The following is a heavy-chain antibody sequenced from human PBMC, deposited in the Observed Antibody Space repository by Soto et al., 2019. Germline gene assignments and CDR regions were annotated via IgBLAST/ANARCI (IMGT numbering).Heavy chain of an antibody. CDR3: ATERITMVRGVIIRWFDP. Sequence: ASVKVSCKASGYTFTSYGISWVRQAPGQGLEWMGWISAYNGNTNYAQKLQGRVTMTTDTSTSTAYMELRSLRSEDTAFFYCATERITMVRGVIIRWFDPWGQGTLVTVSS. J-gene: IGHJ5*02. V-gene: IGHV1-18*01. D-gene: IGHD3-10*01. CDR1: GYTFTSYG. CDR2: ISAYNGNT.